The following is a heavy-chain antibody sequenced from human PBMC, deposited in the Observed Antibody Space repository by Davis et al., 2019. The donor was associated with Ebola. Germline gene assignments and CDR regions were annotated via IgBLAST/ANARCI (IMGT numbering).Heavy chain of an antibody. CDR1: GFIFSSYT. CDR3: ARDFRVGRDFWRLVGYFDL. CDR2: ISSGSNYI. Sequence: PGGSLRLSCAASGFIFSSYTMNWVRQAPGKGLEWVSSISSGSNYIYDADSVKGRFTISRDNAKNSLYLQMNSLRAEDTAVYYCARDFRVGRDFWRLVGYFDLWGRGTLVTVSS. V-gene: IGHV3-21*01. J-gene: IGHJ2*01. D-gene: IGHD3-3*01.